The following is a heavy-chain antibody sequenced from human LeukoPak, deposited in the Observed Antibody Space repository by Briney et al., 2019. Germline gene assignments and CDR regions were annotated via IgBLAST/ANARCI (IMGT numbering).Heavy chain of an antibody. CDR1: GFTFSSYA. CDR3: AKANREGLLNPPDY. D-gene: IGHD3-3*01. V-gene: IGHV3-23*01. CDR2: ISGSGGST. Sequence: GGSLRLSCAASGFTFSSYAMSWVRQAPGKGLEWVSAISGSGGSTYYADSVKGRFTISRDNSKNTLYLQMNSLRAEDTAVYYCAKANREGLLNPPDYWGQGTLVTVSS. J-gene: IGHJ4*02.